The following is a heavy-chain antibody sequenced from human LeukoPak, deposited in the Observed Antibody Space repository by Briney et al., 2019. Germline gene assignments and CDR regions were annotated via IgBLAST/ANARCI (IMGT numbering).Heavy chain of an antibody. CDR3: AKWAYDDRSGNNIDQ. D-gene: IGHD3-22*01. V-gene: IGHV3-30*02. CDR1: GFTFSSHG. Sequence: PGGSLRLSCAASGFTFSSHGMHWVRQAPGKGLEWLAFIRYDGSNQYFADSVKGRFTISRDNSKNTLYLQMNSLRAEDTAVYYCAKWAYDDRSGNNIDQWRQGTLVTVSS. CDR2: IRYDGSNQ. J-gene: IGHJ4*02.